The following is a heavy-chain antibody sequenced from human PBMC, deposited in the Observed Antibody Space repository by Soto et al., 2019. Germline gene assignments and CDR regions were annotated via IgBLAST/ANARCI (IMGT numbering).Heavy chain of an antibody. CDR1: GGSISSSSYY. V-gene: IGHV4-39*01. CDR2: IYYSGST. D-gene: IGHD5-18*01. CDR3: ARFSGDTAMGWWFEP. J-gene: IGHJ5*02. Sequence: SETLSLTCTVSGGSISSSSYYWGWIRQPPGKGLEWIGSIYYSGSTYYNPSLKSRVTISVDTSKNQFSLKLSSVTAADTAVYYCARFSGDTAMGWWFEPWGQGTLVTVSS.